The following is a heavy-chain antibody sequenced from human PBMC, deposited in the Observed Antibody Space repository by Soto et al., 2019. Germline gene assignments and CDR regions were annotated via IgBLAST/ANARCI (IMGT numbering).Heavy chain of an antibody. D-gene: IGHD6-19*01. CDR2: ISAYNGNT. Sequence: QVQLVQSGAEVKKPGASVKVSCKASGYTFTSYGISWVRQAPGQGLEWMGWISAYNGNTNYAQKLQGRVTMTTDTTTTTAYMDLRSRRSDDTAVSYCARSRDSSGWFVERRMGYWFDPWGQGTLVTVSS. CDR1: GYTFTSYG. J-gene: IGHJ5*02. V-gene: IGHV1-18*01. CDR3: ARSRDSSGWFVERRMGYWFDP.